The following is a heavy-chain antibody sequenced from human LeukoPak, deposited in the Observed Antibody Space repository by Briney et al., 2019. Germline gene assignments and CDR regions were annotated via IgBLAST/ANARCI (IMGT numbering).Heavy chain of an antibody. CDR2: THYRSKWYN. CDR3: ARDVIDDDSSGYYCFDP. V-gene: IGHV6-1*01. CDR1: GDSVSSNSAA. J-gene: IGHJ5*02. D-gene: IGHD3-22*01. Sequence: SQTLSLTCAISGDSVSSNSAAWNWIRQSPSRGLEWLGRTHYRSKWYNDYAVSVKSRITINPDTSKNQFSLQLNSVTPEDTAVYYCARDVIDDDSSGYYCFDPWGQGTLVTVSS.